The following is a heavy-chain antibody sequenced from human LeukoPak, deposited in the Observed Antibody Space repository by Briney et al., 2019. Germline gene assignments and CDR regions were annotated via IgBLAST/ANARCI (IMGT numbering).Heavy chain of an antibody. Sequence: ASVKVSCKTSGYSFTGYYMHWVRQAPGQGLEWMGWINPNSGGTSSAQKFQGRVTMTRDTSITTVYMEVSWLTSDDTAIYYCARADRLHGGPYLIGPWGQGTLVTVSS. CDR2: INPNSGGT. CDR3: ARADRLHGGPYLIGP. D-gene: IGHD2-21*01. V-gene: IGHV1-2*02. J-gene: IGHJ5*02. CDR1: GYSFTGYY.